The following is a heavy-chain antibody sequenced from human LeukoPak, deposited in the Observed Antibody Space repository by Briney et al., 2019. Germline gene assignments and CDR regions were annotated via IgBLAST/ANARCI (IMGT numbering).Heavy chain of an antibody. CDR2: ISSSGSTI. Sequence: PGGSLRLSCAASGFTFSSYEVNWVRQAPGKGLEWVSYISSSGSTIYYADSVKGRFTISRANSENTLYLQMNNLRAEDTAVYYCAKATGYLLWGQGTLVTVSS. D-gene: IGHD1-14*01. CDR3: AKATGYLL. V-gene: IGHV3-48*03. CDR1: GFTFSSYE. J-gene: IGHJ4*02.